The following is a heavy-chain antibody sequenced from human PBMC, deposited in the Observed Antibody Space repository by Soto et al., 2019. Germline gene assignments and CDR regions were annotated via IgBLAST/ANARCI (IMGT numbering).Heavy chain of an antibody. CDR2: IIPILQIP. D-gene: IGHD5-18*01. V-gene: IGHV1-69*02. Sequence: SVKVSCKASGGTFSSYTISWVRQAPGQGLEWMGRIIPILQIPNDAGKFHGGVAMAADKATVAAYMEMSSQRSEDTDVYYCASTAWDTAMVTNDYWCEGTLVSVCS. J-gene: IGHJ4*02. CDR3: ASTAWDTAMVTNDY. CDR1: GGTFSSYT.